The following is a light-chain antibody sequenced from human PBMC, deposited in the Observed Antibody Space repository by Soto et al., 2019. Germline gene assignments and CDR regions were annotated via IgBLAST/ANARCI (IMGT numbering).Light chain of an antibody. Sequence: DIQMTQSPAAQPASVGDTVTITCRSSQNIRSHVTWYQQQPGKAPSLMIYSASRLHSGVPSRFGGSGSGTDFTITNSDLQPKDFATYYGQQSYPSPPITSGLGTRLE. J-gene: IGKJ5*01. CDR3: QQSYPSPPIT. CDR2: SAS. V-gene: IGKV1-39*01. CDR1: QNIRSH.